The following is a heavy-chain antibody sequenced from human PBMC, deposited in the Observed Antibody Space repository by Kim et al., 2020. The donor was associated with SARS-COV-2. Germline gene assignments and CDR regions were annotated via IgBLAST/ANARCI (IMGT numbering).Heavy chain of an antibody. V-gene: IGHV1-18*04. D-gene: IGHD2-8*01. CDR1: GYTFTSYG. CDR2: ISAYNGNT. J-gene: IGHJ2*01. Sequence: ASVKVSCKASGYTFTSYGISWVRQAPGQGLEWMGWISAYNGNTNYAQKLQGRVTMTTDTSTSTAYMELRSLRSDDTAVYYCAREIIGPGFVRYFDLWGRGTLVTVSS. CDR3: AREIIGPGFVRYFDL.